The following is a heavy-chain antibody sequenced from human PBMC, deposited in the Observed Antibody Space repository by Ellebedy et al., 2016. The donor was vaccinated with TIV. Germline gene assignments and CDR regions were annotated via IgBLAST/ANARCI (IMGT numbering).Heavy chain of an antibody. V-gene: IGHV6-1*01. CDR3: ARGRASAFDI. CDR2: TYYRSRWFS. Sequence: SQTLSLTCVISGDSVSTNGVAWNWIRLSPSRGLEWLGRTYYRSRWFSESAVSVKGRVTINPDASKNQFSLQLDSVSPEDTALYYCARGRASAFDIWGQGTRVTVSS. CDR1: GDSVSTNGVA. J-gene: IGHJ3*02.